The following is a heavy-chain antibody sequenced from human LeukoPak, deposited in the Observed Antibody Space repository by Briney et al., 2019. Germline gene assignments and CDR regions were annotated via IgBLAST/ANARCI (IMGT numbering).Heavy chain of an antibody. J-gene: IGHJ1*01. Sequence: PGGSLRLSCAVSGFTFSDYTVKWVRQAPGKGLEYVSSISGSSRHIYYADSVKGRFTISRDNTTSSMYLQRNSLRVEDMAVYYCARGYCGGNCYGDWGQGTLVSVSS. CDR2: ISGSSRHI. V-gene: IGHV3-21*01. CDR1: GFTFSDYT. D-gene: IGHD2-21*02. CDR3: ARGYCGGNCYGD.